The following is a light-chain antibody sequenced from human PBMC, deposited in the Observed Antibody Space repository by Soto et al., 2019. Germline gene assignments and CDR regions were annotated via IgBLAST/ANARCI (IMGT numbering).Light chain of an antibody. CDR3: QQSGTSLWT. CDR2: GAS. Sequence: EIVLTQSPGTLSLSPGERATLSCRASQSVSSSYLAWYQQTPGQAPRLLIYGASSRATGIPDRFSGSGSGTEFTLTISRLEPEDYAMYYCQQSGTSLWTFGQGTKVEIK. V-gene: IGKV3-20*01. CDR1: QSVSSSY. J-gene: IGKJ1*01.